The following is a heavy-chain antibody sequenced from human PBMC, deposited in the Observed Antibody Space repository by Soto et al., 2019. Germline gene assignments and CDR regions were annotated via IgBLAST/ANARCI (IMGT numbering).Heavy chain of an antibody. D-gene: IGHD1-1*01. Sequence: GGSLRLSCAASRFTSGYHAMNWVRQAPGKGLEWVSTISSNGENTHYADSVKGRFTVSRDTSTNMFFLQMNKLSAEDMATYYCARAGFERLYFDQWGRGTLVTVSS. CDR3: ARAGFERLYFDQ. J-gene: IGHJ4*02. CDR1: RFTSGYHA. V-gene: IGHV3-23*01. CDR2: ISSNGENT.